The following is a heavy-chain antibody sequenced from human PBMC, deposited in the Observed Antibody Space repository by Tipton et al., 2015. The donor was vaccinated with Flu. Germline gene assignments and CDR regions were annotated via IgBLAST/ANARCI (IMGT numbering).Heavy chain of an antibody. V-gene: IGHV4-59*01. J-gene: IGHJ4*02. CDR1: GESISDYY. Sequence: TLSLTCTVSGESISDYYWSWIRQSPGKGLEYIGDIYYTGSTTYNPSLKSRVTISVDTSKNQFSLKLSSVTAADTAVYHCARASSGPPRSHFDYWGQGTLVTVSS. D-gene: IGHD3-10*01. CDR3: ARASSGPPRSHFDY. CDR2: IYYTGST.